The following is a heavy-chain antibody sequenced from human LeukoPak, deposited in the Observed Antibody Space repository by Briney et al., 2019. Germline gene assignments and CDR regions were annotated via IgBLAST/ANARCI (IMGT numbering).Heavy chain of an antibody. CDR2: IYHSGST. D-gene: IGHD3-22*01. CDR1: GGSISDNNYS. Sequence: SETLSLTCTVAGGSISDNNYSWGWIRQPPGKGLEWIATIYHSGSTYYSPSLESRVTISVDTSNNQFSLRLTSVTAADTAVYYCARGYYDSSGYYDYWGQGTLVTVSS. CDR3: ARGYYDSSGYYDY. J-gene: IGHJ4*02. V-gene: IGHV4-39*07.